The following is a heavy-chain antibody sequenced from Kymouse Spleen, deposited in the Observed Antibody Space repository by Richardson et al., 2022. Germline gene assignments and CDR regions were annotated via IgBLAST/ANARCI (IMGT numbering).Heavy chain of an antibody. D-gene: IGHD2-15*01,IGHD2-2*02. CDR1: GGSFSGYY. CDR3: ARRGKDIVVDY. CDR2: INHSGST. J-gene: IGHJ4*02. V-gene: IGHV4-34*01. Sequence: QVQLQQWGAGLLKPSETLSLTCAVYGGSFSGYYWSWIRQPPGKGLEWIGEINHSGSTNYNPSLKSRVTISVDTSKNQFSLKLSSVTAADTAVYYCARRGKDIVVDYWGQGTLVTVSS.